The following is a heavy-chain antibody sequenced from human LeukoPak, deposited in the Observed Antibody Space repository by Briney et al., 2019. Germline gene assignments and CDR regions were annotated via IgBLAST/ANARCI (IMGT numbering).Heavy chain of an antibody. V-gene: IGHV1-46*01. CDR2: IYPRDGST. CDR3: ARDQEAFDY. CDR1: GYSFTSNY. Sequence: ASVKVSCKESGYSFTSNYIHWVRQAPGQGLEWMGMIYPRDGSTSYAQKFQGRVTVTRDTSTSTAHMELSGLRSEDTAVYYCARDQEAFDYWGQGTLVTVSS. J-gene: IGHJ4*02.